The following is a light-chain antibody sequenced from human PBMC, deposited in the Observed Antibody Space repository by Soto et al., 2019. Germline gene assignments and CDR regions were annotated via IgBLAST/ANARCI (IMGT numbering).Light chain of an antibody. Sequence: EIVLTQSPGTLSLSPGERATLSCRASQSVSSSYLAWYQQKPGQAPRLLIYGASSRATGIPDRFSGSGSGTDFTLTISRLEPEDFAVYYCQQYGSSPWITFGQGTPLEIK. CDR3: QQYGSSPWIT. CDR2: GAS. J-gene: IGKJ5*01. V-gene: IGKV3-20*01. CDR1: QSVSSSY.